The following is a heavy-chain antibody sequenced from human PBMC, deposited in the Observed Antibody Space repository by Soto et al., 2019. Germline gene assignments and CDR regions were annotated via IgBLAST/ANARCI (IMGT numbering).Heavy chain of an antibody. CDR2: IYYSGST. V-gene: IGHV4-31*03. CDR1: GGSISSGGYY. Sequence: PSETLSLTCTVSGGSISSGGYYWSWIRQHPGKGLEWIGYIYYSGSTYYNPSLKSRVTISVDTSKNQFSLKLSSVTAADTAVYYCARVWARLNWFDPWGQGTTVTVSS. CDR3: ARVWARLNWFDP. J-gene: IGHJ5*02. D-gene: IGHD3-16*01.